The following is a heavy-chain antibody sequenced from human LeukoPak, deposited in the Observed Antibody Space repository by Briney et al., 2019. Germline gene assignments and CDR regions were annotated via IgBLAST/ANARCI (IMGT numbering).Heavy chain of an antibody. V-gene: IGHV3-74*01. CDR1: GFTFSSYW. CDR2: INSDGSST. D-gene: IGHD6-19*01. CDR3: ARDSEQWLIPNWFDP. Sequence: GGSLRLSCAASGFTFSSYWMHWVRHAPGKGLVWVSRINSDGSSTSYADSVKGRFTISRDNAKNSLYLQMNSLRPDDTAVYYCARDSEQWLIPNWFDPWGQGTLVTVSS. J-gene: IGHJ5*02.